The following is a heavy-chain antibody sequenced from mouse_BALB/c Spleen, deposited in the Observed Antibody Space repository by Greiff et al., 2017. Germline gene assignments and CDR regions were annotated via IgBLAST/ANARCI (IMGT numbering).Heavy chain of an antibody. CDR1: GYTFTSYW. D-gene: IGHD2-4*01. CDR2: INPSTGYT. V-gene: IGHV1-7*01. Sequence: QVQLQQSGAELAKPGASVKMSCKASGYTFTSYWMHWVKQRPGQGLEWIGYINPSTGYTEYNQKFKDKATLTADKSSSTAYMQLSSLTSEDSAVYYCAVITNAMDYWGQGTSVTVSS. CDR3: AVITNAMDY. J-gene: IGHJ4*01.